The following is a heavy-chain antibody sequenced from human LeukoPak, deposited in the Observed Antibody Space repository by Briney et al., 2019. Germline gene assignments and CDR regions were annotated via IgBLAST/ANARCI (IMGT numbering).Heavy chain of an antibody. V-gene: IGHV4-4*07. Sequence: SETLSLTCTVSGGSISSYYWSWIRQPAGKGLGWIGRIYTSGSTNYNPSLKSRVSMSVDTSKNQFSLKLSSVTAADTAVYYCARGRASYDYWGQGTLVTVSS. CDR3: ARGRASYDY. CDR1: GGSISSYY. J-gene: IGHJ4*02. D-gene: IGHD3-10*01. CDR2: IYTSGST.